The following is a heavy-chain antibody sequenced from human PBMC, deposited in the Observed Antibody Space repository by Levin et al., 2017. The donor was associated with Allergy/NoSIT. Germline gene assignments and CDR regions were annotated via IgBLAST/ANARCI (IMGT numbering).Heavy chain of an antibody. CDR3: ARDGGYCSGGSCLDAFDI. D-gene: IGHD2-15*01. CDR2: INPNSGGT. CDR1: GYTFTGYY. Sequence: GESLKISCKASGYTFTGYYMHWVRQAPGQGLEWMGRINPNSGGTNYAQKFQGRVTMTRDTSISTAYMELSRLRSDDTAVYYCARDGGYCSGGSCLDAFDIWGQGTMVTVSS. V-gene: IGHV1-2*06. J-gene: IGHJ3*02.